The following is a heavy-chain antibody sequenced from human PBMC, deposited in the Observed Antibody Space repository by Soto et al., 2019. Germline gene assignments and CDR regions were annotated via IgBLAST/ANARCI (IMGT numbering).Heavy chain of an antibody. CDR2: IYSDAAT. D-gene: IGHD6-6*01. V-gene: IGHV3-53*02. CDR3: SILSN. CDR1: GFTVSSNY. Sequence: EVQLVETGGGLIQPGGSLRLSCAASGFTVSSNYMNWVRQAPGKGLEWLSIIYSDAATYYADSVKGRFTISRDKFKNTLYLQMNNRRADDTAVYYCSILSNWCLRTLVAPSS. J-gene: IGHJ4*02.